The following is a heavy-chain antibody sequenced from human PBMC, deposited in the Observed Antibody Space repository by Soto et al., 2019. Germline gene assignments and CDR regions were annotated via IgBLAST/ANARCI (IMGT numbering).Heavy chain of an antibody. CDR3: ARDRDDYGSGNYYNRIDF. J-gene: IGHJ4*02. Sequence: QVHLVQSGAEVKKPGSSVKVSCKASGGIFSTYAISWLRQAPGQGLEWMGGIIPLFGTPNYAQRFQGRVTITADESTSTAYMELCRLTSEDTAVYYCARDRDDYGSGNYYNRIDFWGQGTLVTVSS. CDR2: IIPLFGTP. V-gene: IGHV1-69*01. CDR1: GGIFSTYA. D-gene: IGHD3-10*01.